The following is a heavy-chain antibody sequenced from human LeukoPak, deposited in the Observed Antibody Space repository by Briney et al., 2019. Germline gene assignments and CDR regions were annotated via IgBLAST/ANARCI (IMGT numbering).Heavy chain of an antibody. V-gene: IGHV4-4*09. CDR1: GASISHYY. CDR2: VHTSGGS. J-gene: IGHJ4*02. D-gene: IGHD1-26*01. Sequence: KPSETLSLTCTVSGASISHYYRSWLRQTPERGLGWVGHVHTSGGSTYYPSLKTRLTMSIDTSRSQLSLKLTSVTAADTAVYFCARLGSYHDFWGQGALVTVSS. CDR3: ARLGSYHDF.